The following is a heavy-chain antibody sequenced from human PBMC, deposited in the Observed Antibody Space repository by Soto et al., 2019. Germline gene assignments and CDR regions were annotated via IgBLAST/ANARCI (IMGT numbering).Heavy chain of an antibody. V-gene: IGHV4-30-2*01. CDR2: IYHSGST. Sequence: QLQLQESGSGLVKPSQTLSLTCAVSGGSISSGAYSWSWIRQPPGKALEWIGYIYHSGSTYYNPSLKSRVTISVDRSKNQFSLKLSSVTAADTAMYYCARYIAVTTGKNWFDPWGQGTLVTVSS. J-gene: IGHJ5*02. CDR3: ARYIAVTTGKNWFDP. CDR1: GGSISSGAYS. D-gene: IGHD6-19*01.